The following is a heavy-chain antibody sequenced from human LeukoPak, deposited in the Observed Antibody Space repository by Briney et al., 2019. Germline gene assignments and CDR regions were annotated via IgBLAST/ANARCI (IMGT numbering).Heavy chain of an antibody. CDR2: ISNYFGVT. CDR3: ARDSDYSGNGNGDWFDP. J-gene: IGHJ5*02. CDR1: GFRFSSFG. V-gene: IGHV1-18*04. Sequence: ASVNVSGKASGFRFSSFGISWGRQAPGQGFGWMGGISNYFGVTHYAEKFEDRVTMTIDKSTTTAYMELRSLRYDDTAIYYCARDSDYSGNGNGDWFDPWGQGTVVIVSS. D-gene: IGHD4-11*01.